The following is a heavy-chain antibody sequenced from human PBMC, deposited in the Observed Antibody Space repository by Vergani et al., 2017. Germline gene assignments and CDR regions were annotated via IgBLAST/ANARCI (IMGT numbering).Heavy chain of an antibody. CDR1: GITFKNAW. CDR2: IRSKNDGGTA. D-gene: IGHD1-1*01. CDR3: YTDDHDY. J-gene: IGHJ4*02. V-gene: IGHV3-15*01. Sequence: EVQVVESGGGLIKPGGSLRLSCVVSGITFKNAWINWVRQAPGKGLEWIGRIRSKNDGGTADYAAPLKGRFTISRDDSKDSAFLLVNNLKTEDTAVYCCYTDDHDYWGQGTLVTVSS.